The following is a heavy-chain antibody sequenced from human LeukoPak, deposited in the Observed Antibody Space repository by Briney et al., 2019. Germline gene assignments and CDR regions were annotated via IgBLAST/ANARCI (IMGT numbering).Heavy chain of an antibody. CDR3: AKDLGYSGSYIDC. CDR1: GFTFSSYV. V-gene: IGHV3-30*18. J-gene: IGHJ4*02. D-gene: IGHD1-26*01. CDR2: ISYDGGNK. Sequence: GGSLRLSCAASGFTFSSYVMHWVRQAPGKGLEWVAFISYDGGNKYYADSVKGRFTTSRDNSKNTLYLQMNSLRTEDTAVYYCAKDLGYSGSYIDCWGQGTLVTVSS.